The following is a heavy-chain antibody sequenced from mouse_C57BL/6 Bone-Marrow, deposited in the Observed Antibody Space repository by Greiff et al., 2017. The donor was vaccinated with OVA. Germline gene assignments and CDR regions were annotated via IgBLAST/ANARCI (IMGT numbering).Heavy chain of an antibody. V-gene: IGHV14-2*01. CDR3: AVLGSYAMDY. CDR1: GFNIKDYY. J-gene: IGHJ4*01. CDR2: IDTADGET. D-gene: IGHD1-2*01. Sequence: VQLQQSGAELVKPGASVKLSCTASGFNIKDYYMPWVKQRTEQGLEWIGRIDTADGETKSAPYFQGKATITADTSANTAYLQLSSLTSEYTAVYYCAVLGSYAMDYWGQGTSVTVSS.